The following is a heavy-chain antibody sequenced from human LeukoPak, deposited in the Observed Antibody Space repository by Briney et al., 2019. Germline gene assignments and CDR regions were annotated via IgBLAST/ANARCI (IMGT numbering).Heavy chain of an antibody. J-gene: IGHJ4*02. V-gene: IGHV3-48*03. Sequence: GGSLRLSCAASGFPFGNYEMNWVRQAPGMGLEWVSYISSGGRTIHYADSVKGRFTISRDNAKDSLYLQMNSLRAEDTAVYYCVRNYYLDFWGQGTLVTVSS. CDR3: VRNYYLDF. CDR1: GFPFGNYE. D-gene: IGHD1-7*01. CDR2: ISSGGRTI.